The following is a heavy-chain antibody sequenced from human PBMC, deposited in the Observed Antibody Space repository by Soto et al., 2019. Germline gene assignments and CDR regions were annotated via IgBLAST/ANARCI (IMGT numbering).Heavy chain of an antibody. V-gene: IGHV3-7*04. J-gene: IGHJ6*02. CDR1: GFHFSHYW. D-gene: IGHD3-10*01. CDR2: VNQDGLTK. CDR3: VRWFDGSGSFSPGNYQYAMDV. Sequence: PGGSLSLSCPGSGFHFSHYWMSWVRQAPGKGLEWVANVNQDGLTKYYLDSVKGRFTISRDNAEHSAHLHMSSLRAEDTAVYYCVRWFDGSGSFSPGNYQYAMDVWAHGTTVTVSS.